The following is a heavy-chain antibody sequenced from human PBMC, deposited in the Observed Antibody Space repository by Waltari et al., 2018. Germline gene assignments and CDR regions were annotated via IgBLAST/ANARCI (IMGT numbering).Heavy chain of an antibody. J-gene: IGHJ4*02. D-gene: IGHD1-26*01. Sequence: QVQLQESGPGLVKPSETLSLTCTVSGGSISSYYWSWIRQPPGRGLEWIGYIYYSGSTNNSPPLKGCITMSVDTSKNQFSLKLSSVTAAGTAVYYCARGVGLGYWGQGTLVTVSS. CDR1: GGSISSYY. V-gene: IGHV4-59*01. CDR3: ARGVGLGY. CDR2: IYYSGST.